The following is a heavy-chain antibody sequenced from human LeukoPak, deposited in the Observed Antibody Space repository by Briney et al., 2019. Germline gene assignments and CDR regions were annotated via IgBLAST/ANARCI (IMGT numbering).Heavy chain of an antibody. CDR3: AKSFMSSSGSRGPDP. Sequence: GGSLRLSCAASGFTFSSYGMHWVRQAPGKGLEWVAVISYDGSNKYYADSVKGRFTISRDNSKNTLYLQMNSLRAEDTAVYYCAKSFMSSSGSRGPDPWGQGTLVTVSS. CDR2: ISYDGSNK. D-gene: IGHD6-19*01. CDR1: GFTFSSYG. V-gene: IGHV3-30*18. J-gene: IGHJ5*02.